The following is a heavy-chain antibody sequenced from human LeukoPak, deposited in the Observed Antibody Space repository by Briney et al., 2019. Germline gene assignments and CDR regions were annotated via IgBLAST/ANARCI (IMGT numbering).Heavy chain of an antibody. CDR1: GGSISSSSYY. Sequence: SETLSLTCTVSGGSISSSSYYWGWIRQPPGKGLEWIGSIYYSGSTYYNPSLKSRVTISVDTSKNQFSLKLSSVTAADTAVYYCARVDTAMVTDYWGQGTLVTVSS. V-gene: IGHV4-39*07. CDR3: ARVDTAMVTDY. D-gene: IGHD5-18*01. CDR2: IYYSGST. J-gene: IGHJ4*02.